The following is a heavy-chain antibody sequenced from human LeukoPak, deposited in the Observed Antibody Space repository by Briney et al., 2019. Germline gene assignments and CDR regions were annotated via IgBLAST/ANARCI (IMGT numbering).Heavy chain of an antibody. CDR1: GFTFSSYS. D-gene: IGHD3-16*02. CDR2: ITPSSSSI. J-gene: IGHJ3*02. Sequence: PGGSLRLSCAASGFTFSSYSMNWVRQAPGKGLEWISYITPSSSSIYYADSVRGRFTTSRDNAKNSMYLQMNSLRTEDTAVYYCAKDRNTVVYAFDIWGQGTMVTVSS. CDR3: AKDRNTVVYAFDI. V-gene: IGHV3-48*01.